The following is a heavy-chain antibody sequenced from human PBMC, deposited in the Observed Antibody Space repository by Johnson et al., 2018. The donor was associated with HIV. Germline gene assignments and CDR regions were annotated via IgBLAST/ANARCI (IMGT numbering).Heavy chain of an antibody. V-gene: IGHV3-7*05. CDR3: ARGELTGEYHAFDI. CDR2: INPDGGER. CDR1: GFTFSRYW. J-gene: IGHJ3*02. D-gene: IGHD7-27*01. Sequence: MLLVESGGGLVQPGGSLRLSCSASGFTFSRYWMSWVRQAPGTGLEWVPDINPDGGERYYVDSVKGRFTISRDKAKNSLYLQMNSLRAGDTAVYYCARGELTGEYHAFDIGGQVTMVTVSS.